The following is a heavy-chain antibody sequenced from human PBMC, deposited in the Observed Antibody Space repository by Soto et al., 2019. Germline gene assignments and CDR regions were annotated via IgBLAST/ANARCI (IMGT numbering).Heavy chain of an antibody. Sequence: SETLPLTYTVSGGSIRRGDYYGSWIRQPPGKGLEYIGYMFYTGRADYNASFTSRVTMSVDTSNNQFSLKLRSVSAADTAVYDWASSGLSFAGAFWGRGILVTVSS. CDR3: ASSGLSFAGAF. CDR2: MFYTGRA. CDR1: GGSIRRGDYY. D-gene: IGHD3-16*01. V-gene: IGHV4-61*08. J-gene: IGHJ4*02.